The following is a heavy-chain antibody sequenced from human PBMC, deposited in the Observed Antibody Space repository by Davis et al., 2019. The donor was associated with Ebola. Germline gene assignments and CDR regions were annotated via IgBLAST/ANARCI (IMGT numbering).Heavy chain of an antibody. CDR3: ARDHDYGDLYYYYGMDV. CDR2: ISGSGGST. J-gene: IGHJ6*02. V-gene: IGHV3-23*01. CDR1: GFTFSSYA. Sequence: GGSLRLSCAASGFTFSSYAMSWVRQAPGKGLEWVSAISGSGGSTYYADSVKGRFTISRDNSKNTLYLQMNSLRAEDTAVYYCARDHDYGDLYYYYGMDVWGQGTTVTVSS. D-gene: IGHD4-17*01.